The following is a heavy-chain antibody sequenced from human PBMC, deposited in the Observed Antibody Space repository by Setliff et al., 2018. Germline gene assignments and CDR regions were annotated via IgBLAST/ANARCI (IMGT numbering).Heavy chain of an antibody. CDR2: ILDDGGNK. Sequence: PGGSLRLSCAASGFTFSTYRMHWVRQAPGKGLEWVAVILDDGGNKYHADSVKGRFTISRDNSKNTLYLQMNSLRPEDTAVYYCARTCSGSGCYAGLESWGQGTPVTVPQ. CDR3: ARTCSGSGCYAGLES. V-gene: IGHV3-30*03. CDR1: GFTFSTYR. J-gene: IGHJ4*02. D-gene: IGHD2-15*01.